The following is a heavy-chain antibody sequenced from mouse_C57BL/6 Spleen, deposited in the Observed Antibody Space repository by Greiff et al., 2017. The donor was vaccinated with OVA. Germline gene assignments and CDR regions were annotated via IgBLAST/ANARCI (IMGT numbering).Heavy chain of an antibody. CDR2: IYPRSGNT. V-gene: IGHV1-81*01. D-gene: IGHD2-1*01. CDR1: GYTFTSYG. J-gene: IGHJ4*01. CDR3: ARGGNYVGNYAMDY. Sequence: VKLMESGAELARPGASVKLSCKASGYTFTSYGISWVKQRTGQGLEWIGEIYPRSGNTYYNEKFKGKATLTADKSSSTAYMELRSLTSEDSAVYVCARGGNYVGNYAMDYWGQGTSVTVSS.